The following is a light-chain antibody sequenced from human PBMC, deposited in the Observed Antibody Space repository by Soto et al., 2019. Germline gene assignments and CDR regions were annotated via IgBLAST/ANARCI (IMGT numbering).Light chain of an antibody. CDR3: QQYMSSVT. V-gene: IGKV3-20*01. Sequence: EIVLTQSPGALSLSPGQRATLSCRASQSVDTTFFAWYQKKPGQAPRLLIYGASKRATSIPDRFSGSGSGKDSPRIISRLEPEDLAVYYCQQYMSSVTFGQGTKVEIK. CDR1: QSVDTTF. CDR2: GAS. J-gene: IGKJ1*01.